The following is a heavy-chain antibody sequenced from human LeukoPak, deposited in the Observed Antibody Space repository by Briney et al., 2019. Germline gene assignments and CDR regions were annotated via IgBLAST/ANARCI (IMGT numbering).Heavy chain of an antibody. CDR1: GGSLSSYS. D-gene: IGHD3-9*01. J-gene: IGHJ4*02. V-gene: IGHV4-4*07. CDR3: ARETLTFPDF. CDR2: IYTSGST. Sequence: SETLSLTCTVSGGSLSSYSWSWIRQPAGKGLEWIWRIYTSGSTSYNPSLTSRVSMSLDTSKKQISLKLSSVTAADTAVYYCARETLTFPDFWGQGTLVTVSS.